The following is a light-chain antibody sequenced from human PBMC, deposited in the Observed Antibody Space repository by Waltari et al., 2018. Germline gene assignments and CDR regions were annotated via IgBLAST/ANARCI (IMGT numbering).Light chain of an antibody. J-gene: IGKJ1*01. CDR2: EVS. CDR3: VQGKDFPGT. CDR1: QSLLYSDWKTY. V-gene: IGKV2-29*02. Sequence: DIVMTQTPLPLSVTPGQPASMSCESNQSLLYSDWKTYLYWYVQKTGQSPQLLVYEVSRRFSGVPDRFSGSGSGTNFTLKISRVEAEDVGVYYCVQGKDFPGTFGQGTKVEIK.